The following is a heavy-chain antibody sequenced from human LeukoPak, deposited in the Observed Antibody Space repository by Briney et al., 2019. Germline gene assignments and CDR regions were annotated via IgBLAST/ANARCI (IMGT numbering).Heavy chain of an antibody. D-gene: IGHD6-19*01. Sequence: GGSLRLSCAASGFAFNSYIMSWVRQAPGKGLEWVAVISYDGSNKYYADSVKGRFTISRDDSKNTLYLQMNSLRAEDTAVYYCARDPRQYSSGWYYFDYWGQGTLVTVSS. J-gene: IGHJ4*02. V-gene: IGHV3-30-3*01. CDR3: ARDPRQYSSGWYYFDY. CDR1: GFAFNSYI. CDR2: ISYDGSNK.